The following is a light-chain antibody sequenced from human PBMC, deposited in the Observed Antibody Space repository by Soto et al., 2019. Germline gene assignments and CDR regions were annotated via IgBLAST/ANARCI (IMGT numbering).Light chain of an antibody. V-gene: IGLV2-14*01. CDR2: DVS. CDR3: SAYTSISNHV. CDR1: SSDVGGYNY. J-gene: IGLJ1*01. Sequence: QSALTQPASVSGSPGQSITISCTGTSSDVGGYNYVSWYQHHPGKAPKLMIYDVSNRPSGVSDRFSGSKSGNTASLTISGLQAEDEADYYCSAYTSISNHVFGTGTKVTVL.